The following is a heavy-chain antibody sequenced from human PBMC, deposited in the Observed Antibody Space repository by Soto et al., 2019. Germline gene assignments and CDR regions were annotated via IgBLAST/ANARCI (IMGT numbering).Heavy chain of an antibody. CDR2: IYPGDSDT. CDR1: GYSFTSYW. J-gene: IGHJ5*02. D-gene: IGHD6-13*01. V-gene: IGHV5-51*01. CDR3: ARCGLCSSSWYNWFYP. Sequence: PGESLKISCKGSGYSFTSYWIGWVRQMPGKGLEWMGIIYPGDSDTRYSPSFQGQVTISADKSISTAYLQWSSLKASDTAMYYCARCGLCSSSWYNWFYPWGQGTLVTVSS.